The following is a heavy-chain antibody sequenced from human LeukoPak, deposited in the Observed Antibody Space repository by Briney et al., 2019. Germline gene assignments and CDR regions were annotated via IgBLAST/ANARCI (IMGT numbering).Heavy chain of an antibody. V-gene: IGHV4-39*01. CDR2: IYYSGST. CDR3: ARWSGTRFDH. CDR1: GGSISSSSYY. D-gene: IGHD3-10*01. J-gene: IGHJ4*02. Sequence: PSETLSLTCTVSGGSISSSSYYWGWIRQPPGKGLEWIGSIYYSGSTYYNPSLKSRVTISVDTSKNQFSLKLSSVTAADTAMYYCARWSGTRFDHWGQGTLVTVSS.